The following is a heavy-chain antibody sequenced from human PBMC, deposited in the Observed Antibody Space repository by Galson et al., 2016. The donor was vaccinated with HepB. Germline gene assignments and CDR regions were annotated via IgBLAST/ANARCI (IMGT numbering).Heavy chain of an antibody. CDR3: AREPMIAVLAANSWFDP. CDR2: INPSGDIT. V-gene: IGHV1-46*01. CDR1: GYTFTNYY. D-gene: IGHD3-22*01. Sequence: SVKVSCKASGYTFTNYYMHWVRQAPGQGLEWMGVINPSGDITSYAQKFEGRVTVTRDTSTSTVYMELSSLRSEDTAVYYCAREPMIAVLAANSWFDPWGQGTLVTVSS. J-gene: IGHJ5*02.